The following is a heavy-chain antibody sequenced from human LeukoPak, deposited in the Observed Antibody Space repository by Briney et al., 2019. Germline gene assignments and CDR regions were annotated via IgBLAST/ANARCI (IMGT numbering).Heavy chain of an antibody. D-gene: IGHD6-13*01. Sequence: GGSLRLSCAASGFTFSSYWMSWVRQAPGKGLEWVANIKQDGSEKYYVDSVKGRFTISRDNAKNSLYLQMNSLRAEDTAVYYCARGLIAAAGIFDYYYYMDVWGKGTTVTVSS. V-gene: IGHV3-7*04. CDR2: IKQDGSEK. J-gene: IGHJ6*03. CDR3: ARGLIAAAGIFDYYYYMDV. CDR1: GFTFSSYW.